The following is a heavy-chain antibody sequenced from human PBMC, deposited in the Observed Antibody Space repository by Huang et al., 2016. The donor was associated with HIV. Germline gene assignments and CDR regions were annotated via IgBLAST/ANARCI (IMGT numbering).Heavy chain of an antibody. CDR3: AKGSERSLTGPKYQYYFDY. CDR1: IFTFSTSA. CDR2: ISGSCRST. D-gene: IGHD3-3*01. J-gene: IGHJ4*02. V-gene: IGHV3-23*01. Sequence: EVQLLESGGGLVQLGGSLRLSCAASIFTFSTSAMIWVRQAPGKGLEWVSGISGSCRSTYYADAVKGRFTISRDNSRNTLYLQMKSLRVEDTAIYYCAKGSERSLTGPKYQYYFDYWGQGTLVTVSS.